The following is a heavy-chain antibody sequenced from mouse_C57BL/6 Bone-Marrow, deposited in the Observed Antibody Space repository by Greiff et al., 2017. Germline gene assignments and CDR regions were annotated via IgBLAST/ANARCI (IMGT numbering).Heavy chain of an antibody. CDR2: IDPENGDT. Sequence: VQLQQSGAELVRPGASVKLSCTASGFNIKDDYMHWVKQRPEQGLEWIGWIDPENGDTEYASMFQGKATITADASSNTAYLQLSSLTSEDTAVYYCTSGSSYWYFGVWGTGATVTVSS. D-gene: IGHD1-1*01. CDR1: GFNIKDDY. J-gene: IGHJ1*03. V-gene: IGHV14-4*01. CDR3: TSGSSYWYFGV.